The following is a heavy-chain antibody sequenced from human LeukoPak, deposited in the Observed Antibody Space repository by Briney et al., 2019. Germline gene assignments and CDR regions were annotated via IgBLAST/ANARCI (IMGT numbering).Heavy chain of an antibody. J-gene: IGHJ3*02. Sequence: GESLKISCQGSGYSFSSYWIGWVRQMPGKGLEWMGIIYPADSDTRYSPSFQGQVTISADKSISTAYLQWSSLKASDTAMYYCARPQGAFALNAFNIWGQGTMVTVSS. CDR3: ARPQGAFALNAFNI. CDR1: GYSFSSYW. V-gene: IGHV5-51*01. CDR2: IYPADSDT.